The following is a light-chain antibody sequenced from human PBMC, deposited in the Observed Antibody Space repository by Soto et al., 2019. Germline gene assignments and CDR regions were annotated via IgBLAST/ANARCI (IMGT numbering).Light chain of an antibody. Sequence: DIQMTQSPSSLSASVGDRVTITCRASQSISSYLNWYQQKPGKAPKLLIFGASSLQSGVPSRFSGSGFGTDFTLTISSLQPEDFATYYCQQSYSTPFTFGPGTRVDIK. CDR1: QSISSY. V-gene: IGKV1-39*01. CDR3: QQSYSTPFT. J-gene: IGKJ3*01. CDR2: GAS.